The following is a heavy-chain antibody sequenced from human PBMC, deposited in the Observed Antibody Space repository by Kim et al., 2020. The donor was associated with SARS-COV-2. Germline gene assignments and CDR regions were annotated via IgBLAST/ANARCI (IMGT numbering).Heavy chain of an antibody. CDR1: GFTFSSYG. CDR2: ISYDGSNK. J-gene: IGHJ6*01. CDR3: AKDLREAVPRYYYYYYG. D-gene: IGHD2-2*01. V-gene: IGHV3-30*18. Sequence: GGSLRLSCAASGFTFSSYGMHWVRQAPGKGLEWVAVISYDGSNKYYADSVKGRFTISRDNSKNTLYLQMNSLRAEDTAVYYCAKDLREAVPRYYYYYYG.